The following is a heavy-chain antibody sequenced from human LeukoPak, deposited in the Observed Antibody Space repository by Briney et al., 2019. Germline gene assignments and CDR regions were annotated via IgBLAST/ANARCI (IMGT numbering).Heavy chain of an antibody. Sequence: PSETLSLTCTVSGGSISSSTYSWGWIRQPPGKGLEWIGSIYNTGSTYYNPSLKSRVTISVDTSKNRFSLNLSSVTAADTAVYYCARSYNNAGYFYYGMDVWGQGTTVTVSS. J-gene: IGHJ6*02. CDR1: GGSISSSTYS. D-gene: IGHD5-24*01. CDR3: ARSYNNAGYFYYGMDV. V-gene: IGHV4-39*01. CDR2: IYNTGST.